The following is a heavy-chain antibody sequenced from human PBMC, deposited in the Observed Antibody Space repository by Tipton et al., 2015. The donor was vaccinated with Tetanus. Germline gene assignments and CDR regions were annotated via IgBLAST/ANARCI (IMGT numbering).Heavy chain of an antibody. V-gene: IGHV4-30-2*01. Sequence: TLSLTCTVSRGSITSSKYSWNWIRQPPGKGLEWIGYVYHTGSTYYKPSLKSRVTMSVDRSMNQFSLNLNSVTAADTAVYYCARGHLRGIVVAVFDYWGQGTLVSVSS. D-gene: IGHD2-15*01. CDR2: VYHTGST. J-gene: IGHJ4*02. CDR1: RGSITSSKYS. CDR3: ARGHLRGIVVAVFDY.